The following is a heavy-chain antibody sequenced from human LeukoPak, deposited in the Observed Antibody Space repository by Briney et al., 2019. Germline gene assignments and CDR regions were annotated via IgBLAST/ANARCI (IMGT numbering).Heavy chain of an antibody. Sequence: SVKVSCKASGGTFSGYTISWVRQAPGQGLEWMGRIIPILGIANYAQKFQGRVTITADKSTSTAYMELVSLTSENTAVYYCARDLPYSVRWSILDYWGQGTLVTVSS. V-gene: IGHV1-69*04. CDR3: ARDLPYSVRWSILDY. D-gene: IGHD2-21*01. J-gene: IGHJ4*02. CDR1: GGTFSGYT. CDR2: IIPILGIA.